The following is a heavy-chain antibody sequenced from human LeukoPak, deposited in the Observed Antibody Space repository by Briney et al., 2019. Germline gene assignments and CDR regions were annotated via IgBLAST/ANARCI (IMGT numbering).Heavy chain of an antibody. D-gene: IGHD5/OR15-5a*01. CDR2: LSYDGENK. V-gene: IGHV3-30*04. J-gene: IGHJ3*01. CDR3: ARDVSGPFDF. Sequence: GGSLRLSCAASGFTFSTYALHWVRQAPGKGLEWVAVLSYDGENKYYADSVKGRFTISRDNSKNTLFLQMDSLRTEDTAVYYYARDVSGPFDFWGQGTMVTVSA. CDR1: GFTFSTYA.